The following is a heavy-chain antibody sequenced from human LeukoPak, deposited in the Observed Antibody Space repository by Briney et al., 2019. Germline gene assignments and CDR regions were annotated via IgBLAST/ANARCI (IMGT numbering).Heavy chain of an antibody. V-gene: IGHV1-8*01. J-gene: IGHJ3*02. CDR2: MNPNSGNT. CDR3: ARGRSYFGYYYDSSGDAFDI. D-gene: IGHD3-22*01. Sequence: ASVKVSCKASGYTFTSYDINWVRQATGQGLEWMGWMNPNSGNTGYAQKFQGRVTMTRNTSISTAYMELSSLRSEDTAVYYCARGRSYFGYYYDSSGDAFDIWGQGTMVTVSS. CDR1: GYTFTSYD.